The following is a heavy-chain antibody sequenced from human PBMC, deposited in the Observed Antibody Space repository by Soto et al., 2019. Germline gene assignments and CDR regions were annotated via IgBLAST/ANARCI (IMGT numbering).Heavy chain of an antibody. CDR1: GFAFSSYS. CDR2: ISSSSSTI. Sequence: EVQLVESGGGLVQPGGSLRLSCAASGFAFSSYSMNWVRQAPGKGLEWVSYISSSSSTIYYADSVKGRFTISIDNAKNSLYLQMNSLRDEDTAVYYCARRGALYSYAPPVGWFDPWGQGTLVTVSS. D-gene: IGHD5-18*01. CDR3: ARRGALYSYAPPVGWFDP. V-gene: IGHV3-48*02. J-gene: IGHJ5*02.